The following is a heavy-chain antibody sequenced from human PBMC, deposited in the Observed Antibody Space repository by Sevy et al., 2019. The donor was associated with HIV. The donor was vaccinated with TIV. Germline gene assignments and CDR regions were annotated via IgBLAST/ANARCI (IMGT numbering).Heavy chain of an antibody. CDR2: IYYNGHI. CDR3: AGENAWGRGYS. J-gene: IGHJ4*02. CDR1: GGSITSLY. V-gene: IGHV4-59*08. Sequence: SETLSLTCTVSGGSITSLYWNWIRQPPGKGLEWIANIYYNGHINYNPCLKSRVTLSLDTSKNQFSRRLSSVTAADTAMYYCAGENAWGRGYSWGQGTLVTVSS. D-gene: IGHD1-26*01.